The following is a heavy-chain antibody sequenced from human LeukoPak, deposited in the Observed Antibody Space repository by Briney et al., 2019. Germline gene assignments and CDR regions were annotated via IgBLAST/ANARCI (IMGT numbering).Heavy chain of an antibody. V-gene: IGHV1-8*01. CDR2: MNPNSGNT. CDR1: GYTFTSYD. J-gene: IGHJ4*02. D-gene: IGHD3-22*01. CDR3: ATSRDSSGYYGDY. Sequence: ASVKVSCKASGYTFTSYDINWVRQATGQGLEWMGWMNPNSGNTGYAQKFQGRVTMTRNTSIGTAYMELSSLRSEDTAVYYCATSRDSSGYYGDYWGQGTLVTVSS.